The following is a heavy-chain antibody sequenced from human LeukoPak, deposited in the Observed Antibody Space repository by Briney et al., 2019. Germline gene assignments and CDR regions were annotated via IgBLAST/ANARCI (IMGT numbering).Heavy chain of an antibody. V-gene: IGHV3-53*01. Sequence: PGGCLRPSLSAAALIVSTKSMSSVRQAPGKGLEWVSVIYSDGSTSCADSVKCRFTISRDNSKNMLYLQMSSLRAEDTAVYYCVRDDGYSPYDYWGQGTLVTVSS. D-gene: IGHD5-24*01. CDR3: VRDDGYSPYDY. CDR1: ALIVSTKS. CDR2: IYSDGST. J-gene: IGHJ4*02.